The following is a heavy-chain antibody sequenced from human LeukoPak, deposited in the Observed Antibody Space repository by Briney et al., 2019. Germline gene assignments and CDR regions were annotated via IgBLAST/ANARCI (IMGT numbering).Heavy chain of an antibody. J-gene: IGHJ4*02. Sequence: ASVKVSCKASGYTFTSYDINWVRRATGQGLEWMGWMNPNSGNTGYAQKFQGRVTMTRDTSISTAYMELSRLRSDDTAVYYCARDYSYGYSTFDYWGQGTLVTVSS. CDR1: GYTFTSYD. D-gene: IGHD5-18*01. V-gene: IGHV1-8*01. CDR3: ARDYSYGYSTFDY. CDR2: MNPNSGNT.